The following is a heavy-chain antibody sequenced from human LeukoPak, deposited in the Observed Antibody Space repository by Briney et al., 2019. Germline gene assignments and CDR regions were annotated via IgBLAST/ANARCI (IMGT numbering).Heavy chain of an antibody. CDR3: ARDLVLNFYYGSGSYAADY. V-gene: IGHV1-69*13. CDR1: GGTFSIYA. D-gene: IGHD3-10*01. CDR2: IIPIFGTA. Sequence: ASVNVSFTASGGTFSIYAISWVRQAPGQGLEWMGGIIPIFGTANYAQKFQGRVTITADESTSTAYMELSSLRSDDTAVYYCARDLVLNFYYGSGSYAADYWGQGTLVTVSS. J-gene: IGHJ4*02.